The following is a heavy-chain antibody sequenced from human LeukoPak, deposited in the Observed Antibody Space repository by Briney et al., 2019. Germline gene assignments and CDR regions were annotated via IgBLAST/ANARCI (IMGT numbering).Heavy chain of an antibody. CDR1: GFTFTSYA. CDR3: AKTTTGYSSGRYPGWPVDY. Sequence: PGRSLRLSCAASGFTFTSYAMYWVRQAPGKGLEWVSGIFGSSGNPHYADSVKGRFTISRDNSKNTVYLQMNSLRAEDTAVYYCAKTTTGYSSGRYPGWPVDYWGQGTLVTVSS. V-gene: IGHV3-23*01. CDR2: IFGSSGNP. J-gene: IGHJ4*02. D-gene: IGHD6-19*01.